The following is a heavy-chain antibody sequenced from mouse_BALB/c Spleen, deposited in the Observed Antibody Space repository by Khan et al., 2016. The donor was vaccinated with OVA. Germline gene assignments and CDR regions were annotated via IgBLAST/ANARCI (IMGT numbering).Heavy chain of an antibody. V-gene: IGHV9-2-1*01. J-gene: IGHJ3*01. CDR2: INTETGEP. CDR1: GYTFTDYS. Sequence: QIQLVQSGPELKKPRETVKISCKASGYTFTDYSMHWVKQAPGKGLKWMGWINTETGEPTYADDFKGRFAFSLETSASTAYLQINNLKNEDTATYFCARNFLYYYGSSPFADWGQGTLVTVSA. CDR3: ARNFLYYYGSSPFAD. D-gene: IGHD1-1*01.